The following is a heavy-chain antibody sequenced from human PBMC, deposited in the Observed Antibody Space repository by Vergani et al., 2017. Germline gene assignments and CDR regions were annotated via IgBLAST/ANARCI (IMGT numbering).Heavy chain of an antibody. CDR2: IVVGSGNT. CDR3: AAEYCSGGSCYYDY. Sequence: QLVQSGAEVKKPGASVKVSCKASGFTFTSSAMQWVRQARGQRLEWIGWIVVGSGNTNYAQKFQERVTITRDMSTSTAYMELSSLRSEDTAVYYCAAEYCSGGSCYYDYWGQGTLVTVSS. J-gene: IGHJ4*02. V-gene: IGHV1-58*02. D-gene: IGHD2-15*01. CDR1: GFTFTSSA.